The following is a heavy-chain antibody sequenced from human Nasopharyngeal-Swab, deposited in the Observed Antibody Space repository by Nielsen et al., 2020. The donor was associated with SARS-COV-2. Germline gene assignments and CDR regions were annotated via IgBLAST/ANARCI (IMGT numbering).Heavy chain of an antibody. V-gene: IGHV3-7*01. CDR2: IKQDGSEK. CDR1: GFTFSSYW. D-gene: IGHD5-12*01. Sequence: GGSLRLSCAASGFTFSSYWMSWVRQAPGKGLEWVANIKQDGSEKYYVDSVKGRFTISRDNAKNSLYLQMNSLRAEDTAVYYCARAGYSGYEYYFDYWGQGTLVTVSS. CDR3: ARAGYSGYEYYFDY. J-gene: IGHJ4*02.